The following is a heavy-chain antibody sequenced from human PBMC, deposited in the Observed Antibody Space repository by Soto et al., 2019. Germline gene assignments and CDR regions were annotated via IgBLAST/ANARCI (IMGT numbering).Heavy chain of an antibody. V-gene: IGHV5-51*01. D-gene: IGHD2-2*02. CDR3: ARQGYCSTTACSTVDS. CDR2: IYPGDSHT. Sequence: PGESLKISCKGSGYSFTSYWIGWVRQMPGKGLEWLGIIYPGDSHTRYSPSFHGQVTISADKSITTAYLQWNSLRASDTAIYYCARQGYCSTTACSTVDSWGQGTLVTV. CDR1: GYSFTSYW. J-gene: IGHJ4*02.